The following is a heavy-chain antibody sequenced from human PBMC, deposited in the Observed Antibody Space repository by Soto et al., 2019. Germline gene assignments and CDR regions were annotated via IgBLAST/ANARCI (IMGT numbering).Heavy chain of an antibody. CDR3: AKQYFQH. CDR1: GFTFSSYG. J-gene: IGHJ1*01. V-gene: IGHV3-30*18. CDR2: ISHDGSNK. Sequence: QVQLVESGGGVVQPGRSLRLSCAASGFTFSSYGMHWVRQAPGKGLEWVAVISHDGSNKYYADSVKGRFTISRDNSKNTLYLQTNSLRAEDTAVYHCAKQYFQHWGQGTLVTVST.